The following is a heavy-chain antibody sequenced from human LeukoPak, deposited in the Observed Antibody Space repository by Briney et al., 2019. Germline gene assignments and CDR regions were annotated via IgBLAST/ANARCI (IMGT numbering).Heavy chain of an antibody. J-gene: IGHJ4*02. CDR3: ARDLDYGEKSEDY. Sequence: GASVKVSCKASGFTFINYYMHWVRQAPGQGLEWLGIINLSGGGTHYPQKFQDRVTMTGDTSTSTVYMELSSLRSEDTAVYYCARDLDYGEKSEDYWGQGTLVTVSS. D-gene: IGHD4/OR15-4a*01. CDR2: INLSGGGT. V-gene: IGHV1-46*01. CDR1: GFTFINYY.